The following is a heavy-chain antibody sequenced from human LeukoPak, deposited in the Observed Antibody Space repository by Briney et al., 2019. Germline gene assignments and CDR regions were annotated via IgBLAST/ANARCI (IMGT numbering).Heavy chain of an antibody. CDR1: GFTFSSYG. Sequence: PGGSLRLSCTASGFTFSSYGIHWVRQAPGKGLEWVTVISYDGSNKYYADSVKGRFTISRDNSKNTLYLQMNSLRAEDTAVYYCAKGGYHGNAPGYWGQGTLVSVSS. V-gene: IGHV3-30*18. CDR3: AKGGYHGNAPGY. CDR2: ISYDGSNK. J-gene: IGHJ4*02. D-gene: IGHD4-23*01.